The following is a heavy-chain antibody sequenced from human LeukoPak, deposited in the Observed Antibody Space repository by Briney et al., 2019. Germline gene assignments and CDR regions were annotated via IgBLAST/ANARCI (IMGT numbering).Heavy chain of an antibody. J-gene: IGHJ5*02. CDR3: AGRVWFGDGRVFDP. V-gene: IGHV4-30-2*01. D-gene: IGHD3-10*01. CDR2: IYHSGST. CDR1: GGSISSGGYS. Sequence: SETLSLTCAVSGGSISSGGYSWSWIRQPPGKGLEWIGYIYHSGSTYYNPSLESRVTISVDRSKNQFSLKLSSVTAADTAVYYCAGRVWFGDGRVFDPWGQGTLVPVSS.